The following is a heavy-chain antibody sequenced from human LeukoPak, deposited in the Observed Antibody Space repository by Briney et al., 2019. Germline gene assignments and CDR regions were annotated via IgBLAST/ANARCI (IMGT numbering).Heavy chain of an antibody. CDR1: GYTFTSYD. CDR2: MNPNSGNT. V-gene: IGHV1-8*01. J-gene: IGHJ4*02. CDR3: ARAGESDLDY. D-gene: IGHD2-21*01. Sequence: ASVKVSCKASGYTFTSYDINWVRQATGQGLEWMGWMNPNSGNTGYAQKFQGRVTMTRDTSISTAYMELSRLRSDDTAVYYCARAGESDLDYWGQGTLVTVSS.